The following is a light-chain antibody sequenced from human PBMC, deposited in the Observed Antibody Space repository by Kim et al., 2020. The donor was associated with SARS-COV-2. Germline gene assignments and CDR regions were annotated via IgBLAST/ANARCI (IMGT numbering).Light chain of an antibody. V-gene: IGLV1-44*01. J-gene: IGLJ3*02. Sequence: QSVLTQPPSLSETPGQRVTISCSGTNSNIGRHTVNWYQQIPGTAPKLLIYSDYQRPSGVPNRCSGSKSGTSASLAISGLQSEDEAAYYCATWDVSLSAWVFGGGTQLTVL. CDR3: ATWDVSLSAWV. CDR1: NSNIGRHT. CDR2: SDY.